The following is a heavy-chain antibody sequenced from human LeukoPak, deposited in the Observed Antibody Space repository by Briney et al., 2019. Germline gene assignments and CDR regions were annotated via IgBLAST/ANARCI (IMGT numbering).Heavy chain of an antibody. CDR1: GHSFTSSW. CDR3: ARLAGGSSPPLRDAFDI. J-gene: IGHJ3*02. Sequence: GESLKISCKGFGHSFTSSWIGWVRQMSGKGLEWMGITHPGDSDTRYSPSFQGQVTISADKSITTAYLQWSSLKASDTAMYYCARLAGGSSPPLRDAFDIWGQGTMVTVSS. V-gene: IGHV5-51*01. CDR2: THPGDSDT. D-gene: IGHD6-13*01.